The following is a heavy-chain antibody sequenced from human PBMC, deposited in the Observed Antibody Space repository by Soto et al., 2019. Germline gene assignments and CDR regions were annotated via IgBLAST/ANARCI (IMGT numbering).Heavy chain of an antibody. V-gene: IGHV3-74*01. CDR2: INSDGSST. J-gene: IGHJ4*02. CDR3: ARGRSHYDILTGYYRSYFDY. Sequence: GGSLRLSCAASGFTFNNYCMHWVRQAPGKGLVWVSRINSDGSSTSYADSVKGRFTISRDSAKNTLYLQMNSLRAEDTAVYYCARGRSHYDILTGYYRSYFDYWGQGTLVTVSS. CDR1: GFTFNNYC. D-gene: IGHD3-9*01.